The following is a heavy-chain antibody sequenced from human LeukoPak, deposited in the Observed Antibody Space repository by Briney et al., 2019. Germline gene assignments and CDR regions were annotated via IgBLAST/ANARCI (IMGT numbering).Heavy chain of an antibody. CDR1: GGSFSGYY. CDR3: ARGRRVPWYFDL. V-gene: IGHV4-34*01. J-gene: IGHJ2*01. CDR2: INHSGST. Sequence: SETLSLTCAVYGGSFSGYYWSWIRQPPGKGLELIGEINHSGSTNYNPSLKSRVTISVDTSKNQFSLKLSSVTAADTAVYYCARGRRVPWYFDLWGRGTLVTVSS. D-gene: IGHD1-1*01.